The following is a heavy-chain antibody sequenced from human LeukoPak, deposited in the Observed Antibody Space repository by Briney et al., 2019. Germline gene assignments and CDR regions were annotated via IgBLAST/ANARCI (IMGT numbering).Heavy chain of an antibody. V-gene: IGHV3-21*01. CDR3: ARDGYSGYENWFDP. D-gene: IGHD5-12*01. J-gene: IGHJ5*02. CDR1: GFTFSSYS. CDR2: ISSSSSYI. Sequence: GGSLRLSCAASGFTFSSYSMNWVRQAPGKGLEWVSSISSSSSYIYYADSVKGRFTISRDNAKNSLYLQMNSLRAEDTAVYYCARDGYSGYENWFDPWGQGTLVTVSS.